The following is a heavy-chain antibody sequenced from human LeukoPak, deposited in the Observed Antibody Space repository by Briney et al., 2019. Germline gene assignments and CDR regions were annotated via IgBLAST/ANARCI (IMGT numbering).Heavy chain of an antibody. Sequence: GGFLRLSCAASGFPFAGHGMRSVCQAPGKGLEWVSHIAWDGVTTYYADSVKGRFAISRDNNKNFVYLQMNSLRRDDSAQYYCAKGTYGFPPRYYMDVWGKGTRVTVSS. CDR3: AKGTYGFPPRYYMDV. CDR2: IAWDGVTT. D-gene: IGHD3-10*01. J-gene: IGHJ6*03. V-gene: IGHV3-43D*04. CDR1: GFPFAGHG.